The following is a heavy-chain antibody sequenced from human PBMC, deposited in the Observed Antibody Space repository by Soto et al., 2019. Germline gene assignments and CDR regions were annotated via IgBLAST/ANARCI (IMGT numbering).Heavy chain of an antibody. D-gene: IGHD3-3*01. CDR3: AAGAHYDFWSGYPGPMDV. Sequence: ASVKVSCKASGFTFTSSAMQWVRQARGQRLEKIGWIVVGSGNTNYAQKFQERVTITRDMSTSTAYMELSSLRSEDTAVYYCAAGAHYDFWSGYPGPMDVWGQGTTVTVSS. J-gene: IGHJ6*02. CDR1: GFTFTSSA. V-gene: IGHV1-58*02. CDR2: IVVGSGNT.